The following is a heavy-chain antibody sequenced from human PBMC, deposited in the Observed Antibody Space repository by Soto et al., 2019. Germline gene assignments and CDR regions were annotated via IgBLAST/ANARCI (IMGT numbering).Heavy chain of an antibody. V-gene: IGHV3-48*02. CDR3: ARRRDGYNFANDY. CDR1: GFTFSSYN. J-gene: IGHJ4*02. D-gene: IGHD5-12*01. CDR2: ISSGSSSI. Sequence: GGSLRLSCAASGFTFSSYNMNWLRQAPGKGLEWVSYISSGSSSIYYADSVKGRFTISRDNARNSLYLQMHSLRDEDTAVYYCARRRDGYNFANDYWGQGTLVTVSS.